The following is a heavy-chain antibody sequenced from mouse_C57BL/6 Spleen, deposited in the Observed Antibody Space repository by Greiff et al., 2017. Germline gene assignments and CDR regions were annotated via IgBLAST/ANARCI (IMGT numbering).Heavy chain of an antibody. CDR2: IYPGSGNT. CDR1: GYSFTSYY. CDR3: ARSPYDGYPMDY. J-gene: IGHJ4*01. D-gene: IGHD2-3*01. Sequence: QVQLQQSGPELVKPGASVKISCKASGYSFTSYYIHWVKQRPGQGLEWIGWIYPGSGNTKYNEKFKGKATLTADTSSSTAYMQLSSLTSEDSAVYYCARSPYDGYPMDYWGQGTSVTVSS. V-gene: IGHV1-66*01.